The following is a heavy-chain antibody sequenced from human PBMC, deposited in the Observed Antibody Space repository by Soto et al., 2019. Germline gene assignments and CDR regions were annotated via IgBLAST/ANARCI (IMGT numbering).Heavy chain of an antibody. CDR1: GFTFSSYS. J-gene: IGHJ6*02. D-gene: IGHD6-6*01. CDR3: ARVFEYTYGGMDV. V-gene: IGHV3-21*01. CDR2: ISSSSSYI. Sequence: GGSLRLSCAASGFTFSSYSMNWVRQAPGNGLEWVSSISSSSSYIYYADSVKGRFTISRDNAKNSLYLQMNSLRAEDTAVYYCARVFEYTYGGMDVWGQGTTVTVSS.